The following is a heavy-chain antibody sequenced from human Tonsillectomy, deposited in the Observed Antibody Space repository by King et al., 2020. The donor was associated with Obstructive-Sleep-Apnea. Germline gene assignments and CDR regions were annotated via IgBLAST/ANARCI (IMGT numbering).Heavy chain of an antibody. CDR2: ISYDGSNK. Sequence: VQLVESGGGVVQPGRSLRLSCAASGFIFSSYGMHWVRQAPGKGLEWVAVISYDGSNKYYADSVKGRFTISRDNSKNTLYLQMNGLSAEDTAVYYCANGDLYFDWLTYFQHWGQGTLVTVSS. V-gene: IGHV3-30*18. D-gene: IGHD3-9*01. CDR1: GFIFSSYG. CDR3: ANGDLYFDWLTYFQH. J-gene: IGHJ1*01.